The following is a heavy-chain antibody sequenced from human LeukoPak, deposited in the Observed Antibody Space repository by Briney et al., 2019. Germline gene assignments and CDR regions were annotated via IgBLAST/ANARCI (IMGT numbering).Heavy chain of an antibody. CDR2: ISYDGGNQ. V-gene: IGHV3-30*04. D-gene: IGHD1-7*01. Sequence: PGGSLRLSCAASGFTFSSYAMEWVRQAPGEGLEWVAVISYDGGNQYYADSVKGRLTISRDNSKSTLYLQMNSLRVGDTAVYYCARGKSELDLSFEYWGQGTLVTVSS. CDR3: ARGKSELDLSFEY. J-gene: IGHJ4*02. CDR1: GFTFSSYA.